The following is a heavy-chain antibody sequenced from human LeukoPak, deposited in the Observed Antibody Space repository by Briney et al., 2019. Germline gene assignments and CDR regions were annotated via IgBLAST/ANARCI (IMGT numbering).Heavy chain of an antibody. CDR2: MNRCGSER. Sequence: KSGGSLRLSCAASGFTFRNYWMSCVRQAPGKAREWGANMNRCGSERNHVGSMGGRISITRDNAKNSLYLQLNSLRLEDTAVYYCARVRRTYYYDSSGTYFDYWGQGTLVTVSS. D-gene: IGHD3-22*01. V-gene: IGHV3-7*01. CDR1: GFTFRNYW. J-gene: IGHJ4*02. CDR3: ARVRRTYYYDSSGTYFDY.